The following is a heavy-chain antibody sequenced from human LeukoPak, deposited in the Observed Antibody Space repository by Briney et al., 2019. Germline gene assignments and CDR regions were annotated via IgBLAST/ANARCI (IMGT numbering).Heavy chain of an antibody. Sequence: GGSLRLSCTASGFTTHYWLNWVRQAPGKGLEWVSYISSSSSTIYYADSVKGRFTISRDNAKNSLYLQMNSLRAEDTAVYYCARDVAARPLNYWGQGTLVTVSS. V-gene: IGHV3-48*04. CDR1: GFTTHYW. CDR3: ARDVAARPLNY. J-gene: IGHJ4*02. CDR2: ISSSSSTI. D-gene: IGHD6-6*01.